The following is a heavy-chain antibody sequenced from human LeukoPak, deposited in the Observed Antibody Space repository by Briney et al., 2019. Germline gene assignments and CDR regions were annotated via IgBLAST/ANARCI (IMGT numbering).Heavy chain of an antibody. V-gene: IGHV4-39*07. J-gene: IGHJ6*03. D-gene: IGHD5/OR15-5a*01. CDR1: GGSISSSSYY. Sequence: SETLSLTCTVSGGSISSSSYYWGWIRQPPGKGLEWIGSIYYSGSTYYNPSLKSRVTISVDTSKNQFSLKLSSVTAADTAVYYCAKSVGQTYYYMDVWGKGTTVTVSS. CDR3: AKSVGQTYYYMDV. CDR2: IYYSGST.